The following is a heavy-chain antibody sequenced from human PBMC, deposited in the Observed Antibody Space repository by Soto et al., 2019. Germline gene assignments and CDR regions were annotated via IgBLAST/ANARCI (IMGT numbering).Heavy chain of an antibody. CDR2: INHSGST. CDR3: ARGSPSISSSSYFDY. V-gene: IGHV4-34*01. J-gene: IGHJ4*02. CDR1: GGSFSGYY. D-gene: IGHD6-6*01. Sequence: QVQLQQWGAGLLKPSETLSLTCAVYGGSFSGYYWSWIRQPPGKGLEWIGEINHSGSTNYNPSLKSRVTISVDTSKNQCSLKLSSVTAADTAVYYCARGSPSISSSSYFDYWGQGTLVTVSS.